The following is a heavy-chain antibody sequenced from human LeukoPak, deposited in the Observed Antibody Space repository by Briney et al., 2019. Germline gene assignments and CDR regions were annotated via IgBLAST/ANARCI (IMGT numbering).Heavy chain of an antibody. D-gene: IGHD3-22*01. CDR1: GFTFRSYE. Sequence: PGGSLRLSCEDSGFTFRSYEMNWVREAPGKGLEWIAYLSSSGSAFSYADSVKGRFTISRDNAKNSLYLQMNSLRAEDTAIYYCARVDYDRSGEDANAEYFQHWGQGTLVTVSS. CDR3: ARVDYDRSGEDANAEYFQH. CDR2: LSSSGSAF. J-gene: IGHJ1*01. V-gene: IGHV3-48*03.